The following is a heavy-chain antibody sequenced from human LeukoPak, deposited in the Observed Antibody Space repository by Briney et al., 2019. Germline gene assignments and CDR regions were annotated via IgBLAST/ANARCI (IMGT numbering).Heavy chain of an antibody. CDR1: GFTFTNFA. D-gene: IGHD3-9*01. V-gene: IGHV3-23*01. Sequence: GGSLRLSCAASGFTFTNFAMSWVRQAPGKGLEWVSVISASGGSTYYADSVKGRFTISRDTSKNTLYLQMNSLRAEDTAVYYCAKTGAPTYYAILTGCFFDYWGQGTLVTVSS. J-gene: IGHJ4*02. CDR2: ISASGGST. CDR3: AKTGAPTYYAILTGCFFDY.